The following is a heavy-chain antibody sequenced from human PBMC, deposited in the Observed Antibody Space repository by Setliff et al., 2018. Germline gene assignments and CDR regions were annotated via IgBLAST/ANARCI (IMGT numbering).Heavy chain of an antibody. V-gene: IGHV4-4*02. CDR2: IYQSGST. CDR1: SGSISSSNW. CDR3: ARGLSYYDSSGYLLAPYAFDI. D-gene: IGHD3-22*01. J-gene: IGHJ3*02. Sequence: SETLSLTCAVSSGSISSSNWWSWVRQPPGKGLEWIGEIYQSGSTNYNPSLKSRVTMSVNTSKTQFSLKLSSVPAADTAVYYCARGLSYYDSSGYLLAPYAFDIWGQGTMVTVSS.